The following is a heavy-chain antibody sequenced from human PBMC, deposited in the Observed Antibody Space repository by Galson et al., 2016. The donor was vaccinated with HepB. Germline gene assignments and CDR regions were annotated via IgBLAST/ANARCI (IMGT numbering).Heavy chain of an antibody. J-gene: IGHJ3*02. CDR3: ARGQGTYGFIDAFDI. CDR2: IIPIFGTA. CDR1: GGSFRNYA. Sequence: SVKVSCKASGGSFRNYAISWVRQAPGQGLEWMGGIIPIFGTANFAQKFQGRVTITADESMTTAYMEMSSLRSEDTAVYYCARGQGTYGFIDAFDIWGQGTMVTASS. D-gene: IGHD3-10*01. V-gene: IGHV1-69*13.